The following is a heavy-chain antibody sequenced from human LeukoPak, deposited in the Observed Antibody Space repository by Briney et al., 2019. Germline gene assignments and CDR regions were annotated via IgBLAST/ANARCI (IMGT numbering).Heavy chain of an antibody. J-gene: IGHJ4*02. CDR2: ISPDGSTT. Sequence: PGGSLRLSCAASGFTFRTYWMHWVRQPPGKGLVWVSRISPDGSTTTYADSVKGRFTISRDNSKNTVFLQMDSLGVDDTAMYYCARVWSEFDYWGQGALVTVFS. CDR3: ARVWSEFDY. D-gene: IGHD3-16*01. V-gene: IGHV3-74*01. CDR1: GFTFRTYW.